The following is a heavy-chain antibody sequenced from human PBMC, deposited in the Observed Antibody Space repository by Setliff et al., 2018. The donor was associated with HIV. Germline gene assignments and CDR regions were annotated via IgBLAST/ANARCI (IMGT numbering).Heavy chain of an antibody. CDR1: GGSFSGYS. J-gene: IGHJ6*04. CDR2: MNHSEH. Sequence: SETLSLTCAVCGGSFSGYSWTWIRQSPGKGLEWIGEMNHSEHYYNPTLKSRVTISMDTSKNQFSLELSSVTAADTALYYCARTITTFGVIGRGGRMDVWGKGTTVTVSS. CDR3: ARTITTFGVIGRGGRMDV. D-gene: IGHD3-3*01. V-gene: IGHV4-34*01.